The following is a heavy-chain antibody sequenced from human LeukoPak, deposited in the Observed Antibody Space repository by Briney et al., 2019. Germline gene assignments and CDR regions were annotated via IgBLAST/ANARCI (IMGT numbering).Heavy chain of an antibody. D-gene: IGHD1-26*01. CDR2: IYSGGST. CDR1: GFTFGSYA. V-gene: IGHV3-23*03. Sequence: SGGSLRLSCAASGFTFGSYAMGWVRQAPGKGLEWVSVIYSGGSTYYADSVKGRFTISRDNSKNTLYLQLNSLRVEDTAVYYCAKNRGAGSHYYYHMNVWGKGTTVTVSS. J-gene: IGHJ6*03. CDR3: AKNRGAGSHYYYHMNV.